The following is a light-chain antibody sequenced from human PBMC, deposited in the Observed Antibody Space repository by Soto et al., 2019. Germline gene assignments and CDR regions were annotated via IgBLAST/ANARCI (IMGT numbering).Light chain of an antibody. J-gene: IGKJ4*01. Sequence: ETVMTQSPATLSVSPGERATLSCRASQSLRSNLAWYQQKPGQAPRLLIYGASNRATGIPARFSGSGAGTDFTLTISSLEPEDFAVYYCQQRSHWPPIFGGGTKVEIK. CDR3: QQRSHWPPI. CDR2: GAS. V-gene: IGKV3-11*01. CDR1: QSLRSN.